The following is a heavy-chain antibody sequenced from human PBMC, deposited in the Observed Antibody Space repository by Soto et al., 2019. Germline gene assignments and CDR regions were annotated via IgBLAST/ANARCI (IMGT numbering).Heavy chain of an antibody. J-gene: IGHJ6*02. Sequence: SETLSLTCTVSGGSISSSSYYWGWIRQPPGKGLEWIGSIYYSGSTYYNPSLKSRVTISVDTSKNQFSLKLSSVTAADTAVYYCARGGGSYFYYYYYGMDVWGQGTTVTSP. V-gene: IGHV4-39*01. CDR1: GGSISSSSYY. CDR3: ARGGGSYFYYYYYGMDV. D-gene: IGHD1-26*01. CDR2: IYYSGST.